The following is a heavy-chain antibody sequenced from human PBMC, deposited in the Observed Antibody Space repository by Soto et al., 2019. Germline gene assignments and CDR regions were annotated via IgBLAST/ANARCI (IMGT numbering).Heavy chain of an antibody. D-gene: IGHD3-16*01. CDR2: IHYSGSS. J-gene: IGHJ6*02. V-gene: IGHV4-31*03. CDR1: GDSISSGGYY. Sequence: QVQLVESGPGLMRPSQTLSLTCIVSGDSISSGGYYWTWVRQHTGKGLEWIGYIHYSGSSDYNPSLKSRVALSLGPSKNQFSLTLRSVTDADTAVYYCARGGDYARMDVWGQGTTVAVSS. CDR3: ARGGDYARMDV.